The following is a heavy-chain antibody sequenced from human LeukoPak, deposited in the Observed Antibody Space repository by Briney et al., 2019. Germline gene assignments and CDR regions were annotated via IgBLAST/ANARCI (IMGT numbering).Heavy chain of an antibody. CDR2: ISSSSTYT. CDR1: GFTFSIHS. Sequence: PGGSLRLSCAASGFTFSIHSMNWVRQAPEKGLEWVSAISSSSTYTKYADSVKGRFTISRDNAKTSVYLQMDSLRAEDTAVYYCAKVGTGNQYGSGDFDLWGQGILVTVSS. D-gene: IGHD3-10*01. CDR3: AKVGTGNQYGSGDFDL. V-gene: IGHV3-21*01. J-gene: IGHJ4*02.